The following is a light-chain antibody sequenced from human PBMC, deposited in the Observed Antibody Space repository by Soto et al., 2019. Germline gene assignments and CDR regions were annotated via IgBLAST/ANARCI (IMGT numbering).Light chain of an antibody. CDR1: QSVSTN. V-gene: IGKV3-15*01. Sequence: EIVMTQSPDTLSVSPGERATLSCRASQSVSTNLAWYQQKPGQAPRLLLYGASTRANGIPARFSGSGSGTEFTLTISSLQSEDFAVYYCQQYSDWLRTFGQGAKVESK. J-gene: IGKJ1*01. CDR2: GAS. CDR3: QQYSDWLRT.